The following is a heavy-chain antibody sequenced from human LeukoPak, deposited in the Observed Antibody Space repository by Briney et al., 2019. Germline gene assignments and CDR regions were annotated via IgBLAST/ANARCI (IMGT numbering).Heavy chain of an antibody. CDR1: VYTFTSYD. V-gene: IGHV1-8*03. CDR2: MNPNSGNT. Sequence: EASVKVSCKASVYTFTSYDINWVRQATGQGLEWMGWMNPNSGNTGYAQKFQGRVTITRNTSISTAYMELSSLRYEDTAVYYGAAGRNWFDPWGQGTLVTVSS. J-gene: IGHJ5*02. D-gene: IGHD6-13*01. CDR3: AAGRNWFDP.